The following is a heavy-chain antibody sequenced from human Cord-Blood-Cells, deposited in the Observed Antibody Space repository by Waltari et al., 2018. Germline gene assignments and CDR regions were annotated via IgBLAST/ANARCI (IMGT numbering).Heavy chain of an antibody. CDR1: GGTFSSYA. J-gene: IGHJ4*02. D-gene: IGHD1-26*01. CDR2: IIPIFGTA. Sequence: QVQLVQSGAEVKKPGSSVKVSCKASGGTFSSYAISWVRQAPGQGLEWMGGIIPIFGTANYAQKFQGRVTITADKSTSTAYMELSSLRSEDTAVYYCARVDLVGATPELYFDYWGQGTLVTVSS. V-gene: IGHV1-69*06. CDR3: ARVDLVGATPELYFDY.